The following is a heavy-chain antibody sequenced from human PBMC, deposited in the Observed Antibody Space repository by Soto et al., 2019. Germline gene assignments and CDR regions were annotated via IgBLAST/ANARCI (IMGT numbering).Heavy chain of an antibody. Sequence: QITLNESGPTLVKPTQPLTLTCTFSGFSLSTGGVAVGWIRQPPGKALEWLALIYGNDDALYSPSLKSRLTITKDTSKNQVVLTLSNMDPVDTATYYCAHRELSSFDYWGQGALVTVSS. CDR2: IYGNDDA. CDR1: GFSLSTGGVA. D-gene: IGHD1-1*01. V-gene: IGHV2-5*01. J-gene: IGHJ4*02. CDR3: AHRELSSFDY.